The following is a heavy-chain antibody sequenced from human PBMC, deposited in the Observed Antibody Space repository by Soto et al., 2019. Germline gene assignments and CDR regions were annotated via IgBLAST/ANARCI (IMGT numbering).Heavy chain of an antibody. J-gene: IGHJ6*02. CDR1: GVSFNNNG. D-gene: IGHD3-10*01. V-gene: IGHV1-69*01. CDR2: VSPPFRTS. Sequence: QVQLVQSGAEVKKPGSSVKVSCKTSGVSFNNNGIGWVRQAPGHGLERMGGVSPPFRTSNYARKFPGRISITADASTGTVNMELSSLTSEDTAQYYGARVLYYGSGSYSPYGMDVWGQGTTVTVSS. CDR3: ARVLYYGSGSYSPYGMDV.